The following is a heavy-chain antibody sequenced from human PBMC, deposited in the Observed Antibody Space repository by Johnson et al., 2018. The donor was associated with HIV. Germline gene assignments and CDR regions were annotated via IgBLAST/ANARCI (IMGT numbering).Heavy chain of an antibody. Sequence: VQLVESGGGVVQPGRSLRLSCAASGFTFSSYAMHWVRQAPGNGLEWVSVIYSGGRTYHADSVKGRFTLSRDNSKNTLYLQMNSLRAGDTAVYYCARDHSGYDSVTAAFDIWGQGTMVTVSS. CDR3: ARDHSGYDSVTAAFDI. CDR2: IYSGGRT. J-gene: IGHJ3*02. D-gene: IGHD5-12*01. CDR1: GFTFSSYA. V-gene: IGHV3-66*01.